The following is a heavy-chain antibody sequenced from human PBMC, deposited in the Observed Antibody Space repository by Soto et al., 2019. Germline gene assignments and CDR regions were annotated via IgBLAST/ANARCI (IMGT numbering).Heavy chain of an antibody. Sequence: QVQLQESGPGLVKPSETLSLTCTVSGGSISSYYWSWIRQPPGKGLEWIGYIYYSGSTNYNPSLKRGVTISVDTSKNQFALNLSSVTAADTAGYFCARVEVATRGVDYWGQGTLVTVSS. J-gene: IGHJ4*02. CDR3: ARVEVATRGVDY. CDR1: GGSISSYY. D-gene: IGHD5-12*01. CDR2: IYYSGST. V-gene: IGHV4-59*08.